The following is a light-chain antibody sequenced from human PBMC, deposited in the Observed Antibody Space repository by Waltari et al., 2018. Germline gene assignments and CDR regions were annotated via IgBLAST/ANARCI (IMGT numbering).Light chain of an antibody. CDR1: SSDVGAYDH. Sequence: QSALTQPASLSGPPGQSITFSCSGRSSDVGAYDHVSWYRQHPGKVPKVLIYEVNKRPSGVSNRFSGSKSGNTASLTISGLQAEDEADYYCCSYTIGNTFWVFGGGTKLTVL. CDR2: EVN. V-gene: IGLV2-23*02. CDR3: CSYTIGNTFWV. J-gene: IGLJ3*02.